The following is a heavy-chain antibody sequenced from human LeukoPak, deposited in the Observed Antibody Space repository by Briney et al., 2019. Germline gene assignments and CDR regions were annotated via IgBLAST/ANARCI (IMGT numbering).Heavy chain of an antibody. J-gene: IGHJ4*02. Sequence: SETLSLTRTVSGGSISGHYWTWIRQPPGKGLEWMGYIYYSGSTNYNPSLKSRVTISLDTSKNQFSLKLRSVNAADTAVYYCARQWGANGYGYFDYWGQGTLVTVSS. V-gene: IGHV4-59*08. D-gene: IGHD5-12*01. CDR2: IYYSGST. CDR1: GGSISGHY. CDR3: ARQWGANGYGYFDY.